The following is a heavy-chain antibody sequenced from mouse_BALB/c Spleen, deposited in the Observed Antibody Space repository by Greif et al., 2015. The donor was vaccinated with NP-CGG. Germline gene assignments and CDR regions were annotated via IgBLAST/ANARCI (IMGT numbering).Heavy chain of an antibody. Sequence: VQLQESGAELAKPGASVKMSCKASGYTFTSYWMHWVKQRPGQGLEWIGYINPSTGYTEYNQKFEDKATLTADKSSSTAYMQLSSLTSGDSAVYYCASYYYGSSYAMDYWGQGTSVTVSS. CDR2: INPSTGYT. V-gene: IGHV1-7*01. D-gene: IGHD1-1*01. CDR1: GYTFTSYW. J-gene: IGHJ4*01. CDR3: ASYYYGSSYAMDY.